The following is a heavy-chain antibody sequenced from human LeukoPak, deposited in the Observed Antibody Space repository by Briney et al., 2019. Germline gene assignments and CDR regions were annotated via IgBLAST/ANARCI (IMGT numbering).Heavy chain of an antibody. CDR2: ISYDGSNK. CDR3: ARVVVAVQSEDY. V-gene: IGHV3-30-3*01. Sequence: GGSLRLSCEASGFTFSSYAMHWVRQAPGKGLEWVAVISYDGSNKYYADSVKGRFTISRDNSKNTLYLQMNSLRAEDTAVYYCARVVVAVQSEDYWGQGTLVTVSS. CDR1: GFTFSSYA. J-gene: IGHJ4*02. D-gene: IGHD2-15*01.